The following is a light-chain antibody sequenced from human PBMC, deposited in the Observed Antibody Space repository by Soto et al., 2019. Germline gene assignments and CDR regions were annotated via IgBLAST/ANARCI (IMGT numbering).Light chain of an antibody. CDR2: DAT. CDR1: SSNVGGQDY. J-gene: IGLJ2*01. Sequence: QSVLTQPRSVSASPGQSVTISCTGTSSNVGGQDYVSWYQQNPGKAPRLMIYDATKRPSGVPYRFSGFKSGNVASLAISGLQGEDEADYYCCSYAADYTLAFGGGTKVTVL. V-gene: IGLV2-11*01. CDR3: CSYAADYTLA.